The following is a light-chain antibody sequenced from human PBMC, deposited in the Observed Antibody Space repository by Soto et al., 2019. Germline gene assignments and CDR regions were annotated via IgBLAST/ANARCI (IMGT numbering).Light chain of an antibody. J-gene: IGKJ1*01. CDR1: QSISSW. CDR3: QQYNSYSRT. V-gene: IGKV1-5*01. CDR2: DAS. Sequence: DIQMTQSPSSLPASVGDRVIITCRASQSISSWLAWYQQKPGKAPKLLIYDASSLESGVPSRFSGSGSGTEFTLTISSLQPDDFATYYCQQYNSYSRTFGQGTKVGIK.